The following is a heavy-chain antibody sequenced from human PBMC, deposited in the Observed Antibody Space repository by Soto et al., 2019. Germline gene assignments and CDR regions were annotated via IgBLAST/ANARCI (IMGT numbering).Heavy chain of an antibody. J-gene: IGHJ3*02. CDR3: ARRHYYDSSGYADALDI. CDR2: TYHSGRT. V-gene: IGHV4-30-4*01. CDR1: GDSISSGDYY. Sequence: SETLSLTCTVSGDSISSGDYYWSWIRQSPDKGLEWIGYTYHSGRTYYKPSLKSRVTISADTSKNQFSLKLSSVTAADTAVYYCARRHYYDSSGYADALDIWGQGTSVTVSS. D-gene: IGHD3-22*01.